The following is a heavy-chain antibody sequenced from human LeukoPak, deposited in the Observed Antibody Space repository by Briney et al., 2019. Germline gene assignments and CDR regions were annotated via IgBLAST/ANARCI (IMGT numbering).Heavy chain of an antibody. CDR3: ARVASGNRAVFFDD. Sequence: SETLSLTCTVSGYSISSGYYWSWIRQPPGKGLEWIGYIYYSGSTNYNPSLKSRVTISVDTSKNQFSLKLSSVTAADTAVYYCARVASGNRAVFFDDWGQGTLVTVSS. D-gene: IGHD2-21*01. J-gene: IGHJ5*02. CDR2: IYYSGST. CDR1: GYSISSGYY. V-gene: IGHV4-61*01.